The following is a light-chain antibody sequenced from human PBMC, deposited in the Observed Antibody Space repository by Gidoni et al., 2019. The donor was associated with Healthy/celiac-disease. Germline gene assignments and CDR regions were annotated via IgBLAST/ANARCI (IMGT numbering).Light chain of an antibody. CDR2: EVS. Sequence: QSALTQPASVSGSPGQSITISCTGTSSDVGGYNYVSWYQQHPGKAPKLRIYEVSNRPSGVSNRFSGSKSGNTASLTISGLQAEDEADYYCSSYTSSSTLVVGGGTKLTVL. J-gene: IGLJ2*01. CDR3: SSYTSSSTLV. V-gene: IGLV2-14*01. CDR1: SSDVGGYNY.